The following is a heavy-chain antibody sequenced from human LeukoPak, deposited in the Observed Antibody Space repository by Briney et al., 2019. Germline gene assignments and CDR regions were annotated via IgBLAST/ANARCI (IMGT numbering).Heavy chain of an antibody. CDR1: GVASSFYA. Sequence: GGSLRLSCAASGVASSFYAMSWLRQPPGKGLEWVSTINANSGTTSYAASVRDRFTISRDNSKNTLYLQLNTLRAEDTALYYCAKPISGGLAVTADWFDPWGQGTLVVVSS. J-gene: IGHJ5*01. CDR3: AKPISGGLAVTADWFDP. V-gene: IGHV3-23*01. D-gene: IGHD6-19*01. CDR2: INANSGTT.